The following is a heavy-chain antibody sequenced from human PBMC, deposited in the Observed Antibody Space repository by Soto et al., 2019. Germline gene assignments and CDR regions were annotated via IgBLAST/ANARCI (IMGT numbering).Heavy chain of an antibody. CDR2: IYYSGST. Sequence: SETLSLTCTVSGGSISSYYWSWIRQPPGKGLEWIGYIYYSGSTNYNPSLKSRVTISVDTSKNQFSLKLSSVTAADTAVYYCARLAVAGTRSAFDIWGQGTMVT. D-gene: IGHD6-19*01. J-gene: IGHJ3*02. V-gene: IGHV4-59*01. CDR3: ARLAVAGTRSAFDI. CDR1: GGSISSYY.